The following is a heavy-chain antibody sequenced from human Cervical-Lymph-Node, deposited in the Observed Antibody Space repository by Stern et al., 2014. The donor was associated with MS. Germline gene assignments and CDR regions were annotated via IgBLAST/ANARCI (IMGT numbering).Heavy chain of an antibody. J-gene: IGHJ4*02. D-gene: IGHD6-13*01. V-gene: IGHV1-18*01. CDR2: ISAYNGNT. CDR3: ARDRSAAGTFDSPVDY. CDR1: GYTFTSYG. Sequence: VQLVESGAEVKKPGASVKVSCKASGYTFTSYGISWVRQAPGQGLEWMGWISAYNGNTNYAQKLQGRVTMTTDKSTSTAYMELRSLRSDDTAVYYCARDRSAAGTFDSPVDYWGQGTLVTVSS.